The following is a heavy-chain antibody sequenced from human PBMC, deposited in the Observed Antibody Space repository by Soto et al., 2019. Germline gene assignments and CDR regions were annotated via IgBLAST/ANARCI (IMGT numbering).Heavy chain of an antibody. V-gene: IGHV1-69*13. CDR3: ASGSDYGDYSTEDYYYGMDV. CDR2: IIPIFGTA. CDR1: GGTFSSYA. Sequence: VASVKVSCKVSGGTFSSYAISWVRQAPGQGLEWMGGIIPIFGTANYAQKFQGRVTITADESTSTAYMELSSLRSEDTAVYYCASGSDYGDYSTEDYYYGMDVWG. D-gene: IGHD4-17*01. J-gene: IGHJ6*02.